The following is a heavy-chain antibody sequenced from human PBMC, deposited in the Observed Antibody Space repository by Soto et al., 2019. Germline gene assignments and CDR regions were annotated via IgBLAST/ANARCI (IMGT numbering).Heavy chain of an antibody. CDR1: GFTFSSYA. D-gene: IGHD4-17*01. CDR3: AKDTSYGDSRLYDAFDI. Sequence: GGSLRLSCAASGFTFSSYAMSWVRQAPGKGLEWVSAISGSGGSTYYADSVKGRFTISRDNSKNTLYLQMNSLRAEDTAVYYCAKDTSYGDSRLYDAFDIWGQGTMVTVSS. CDR2: ISGSGGST. V-gene: IGHV3-23*01. J-gene: IGHJ3*02.